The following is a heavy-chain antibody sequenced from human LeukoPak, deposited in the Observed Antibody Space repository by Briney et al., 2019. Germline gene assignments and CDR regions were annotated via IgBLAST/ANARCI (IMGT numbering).Heavy chain of an antibody. Sequence: GGSLRLSCAASGFTFSSYALSWLRQAPGKGLEWVSAISGSGGSTYYADSVKGRFTISRDNSKNTLYLQMNSLRAEDTAVYYCAKGPYSSSWYYFDYWGQGTLVTVSS. D-gene: IGHD6-13*01. CDR2: ISGSGGST. V-gene: IGHV3-23*01. J-gene: IGHJ4*02. CDR1: GFTFSSYA. CDR3: AKGPYSSSWYYFDY.